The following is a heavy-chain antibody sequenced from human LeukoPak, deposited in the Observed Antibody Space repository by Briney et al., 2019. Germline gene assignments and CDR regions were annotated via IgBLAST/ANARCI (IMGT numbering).Heavy chain of an antibody. CDR1: GGSISSYY. D-gene: IGHD6-13*01. CDR3: VREGVPYSSSWDYFFDY. Sequence: PSETLSLTCTVSGGSISSYYWSWIRQPPGKGLEWIGCINYSGSTDYNPSLKSRVTISVDSSKNQFSLRLSSVTAADTAVYYCVREGVPYSSSWDYFFDYWGQGTLVTVSS. V-gene: IGHV4-59*01. J-gene: IGHJ4*02. CDR2: INYSGST.